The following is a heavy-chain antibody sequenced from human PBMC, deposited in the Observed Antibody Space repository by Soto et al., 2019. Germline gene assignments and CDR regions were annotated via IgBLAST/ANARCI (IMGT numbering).Heavy chain of an antibody. CDR1: GYTFTSYA. V-gene: IGHV1-3*01. CDR2: INAGNGNT. Sequence: ASVKVSCKASGYTFTSYAMHWVRQAPGQRLEWMGWINAGNGNTKYSQKFQGRVTITRDTSTSTAYMELRSLESDDTAVYYCAREDYYDSSGYLPVRYYFGMDVWGQGTTVTVSS. D-gene: IGHD3-22*01. CDR3: AREDYYDSSGYLPVRYYFGMDV. J-gene: IGHJ6*02.